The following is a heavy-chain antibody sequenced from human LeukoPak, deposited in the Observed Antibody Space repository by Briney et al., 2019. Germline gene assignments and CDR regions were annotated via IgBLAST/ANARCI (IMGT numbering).Heavy chain of an antibody. V-gene: IGHV3-23*01. J-gene: IGHJ4*02. CDR1: GFTFSSYA. CDR2: ISGSGGST. D-gene: IGHD2-2*01. Sequence: GGSLRLSCAASGFTFSSYAMSWVRQAPGKGLEWVSAISGSGGSTYYADSVKGRFTISRDNSKNTLYLQMNSLRAEDTAVYHCAKERCSSTSCYPDYNDYWGQGTLVTVSS. CDR3: AKERCSSTSCYPDYNDY.